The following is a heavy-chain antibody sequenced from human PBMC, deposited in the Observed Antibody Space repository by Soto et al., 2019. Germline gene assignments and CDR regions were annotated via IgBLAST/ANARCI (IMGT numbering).Heavy chain of an antibody. J-gene: IGHJ6*02. Sequence: LRLSCAASGFTFSSYWMSWVRQAPGKGLEWVANIKQDGSEKYYVDSAKGRFTISRDNAKDSLYLQMNSLRAEDTAVYYCARVLLAAAGLYYYYGMDVWGQGTTVTVSS. CDR2: IKQDGSEK. CDR1: GFTFSSYW. CDR3: ARVLLAAAGLYYYYGMDV. D-gene: IGHD6-13*01. V-gene: IGHV3-7*03.